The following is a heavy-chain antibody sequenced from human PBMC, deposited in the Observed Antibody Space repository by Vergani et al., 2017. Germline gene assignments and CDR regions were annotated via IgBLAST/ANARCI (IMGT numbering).Heavy chain of an antibody. CDR2: IWYDGSNK. J-gene: IGHJ4*02. Sequence: QVQLVESGGGVVQPGRSLRLSCAASGFTFSSYGMHWVRQAPGKGLEWVAVIWYDGSNKYYADSVKGRFTISRDNAKNSLYLQMNSLRAEDTALYYCAKDSFSSGYYIDYWGQGTLVTVSS. CDR1: GFTFSSYG. CDR3: AKDSFSSGYYIDY. D-gene: IGHD3-22*01. V-gene: IGHV3-33*03.